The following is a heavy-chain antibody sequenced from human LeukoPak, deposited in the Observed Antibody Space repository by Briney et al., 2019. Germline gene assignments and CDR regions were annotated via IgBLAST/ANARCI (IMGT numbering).Heavy chain of an antibody. Sequence: GGSLILSCAASGFTFSSYEMNWVRQAPGKGLEWVSHISGSGENIYYADSVKGRFTISRDNTKNLLYLQMNSLRAEDTAVYYCARDWATTWYGEYFDHWGQGTLVTVSS. CDR1: GFTFSSYE. D-gene: IGHD3-10*01. CDR2: ISGSGENI. V-gene: IGHV3-48*03. J-gene: IGHJ4*02. CDR3: ARDWATTWYGEYFDH.